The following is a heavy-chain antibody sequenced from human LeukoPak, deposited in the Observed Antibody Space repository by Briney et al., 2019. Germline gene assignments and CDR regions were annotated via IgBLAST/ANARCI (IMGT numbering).Heavy chain of an antibody. CDR2: IYYSGST. Sequence: PSETLSLTCTVSGGSVSSGSYYWSWIRQPPGKGLEWIGYIYYSGSTNYSPSLKSRVTISVDTSKNQFSLKLSSVTAADTAVYYCATTPGSDYYFDYWGQGTLVTVSS. V-gene: IGHV4-61*01. J-gene: IGHJ4*02. CDR3: ATTPGSDYYFDY. CDR1: GGSVSSGSYY. D-gene: IGHD1-26*01.